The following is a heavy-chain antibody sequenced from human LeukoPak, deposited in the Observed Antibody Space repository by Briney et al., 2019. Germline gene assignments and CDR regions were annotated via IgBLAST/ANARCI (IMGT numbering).Heavy chain of an antibody. CDR2: IWYDGSNK. CDR1: GFTFSSYG. CDR3: ARPDYGASGDY. J-gene: IGHJ4*02. V-gene: IGHV3-33*01. Sequence: SGGSLRLSCAASGFTFSSYGMHWVRQAPGKGLEWVAVIWYDGSNKYYTDSVKGRFTISRDDSKNTLYLQMNSLKAEDTAVYYCARPDYGASGDYWGQGTLVTVSS. D-gene: IGHD4-17*01.